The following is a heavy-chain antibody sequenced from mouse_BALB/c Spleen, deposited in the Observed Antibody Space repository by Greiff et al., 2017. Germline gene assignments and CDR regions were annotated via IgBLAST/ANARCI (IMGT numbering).Heavy chain of an antibody. Sequence: EVQGVESGGGLVKPGGSLKLSCAASGFTFSSYAMSWVRQSPEKRLEWVAEISSGGSYTYYPDTVTGRFTISRDNAKNTLYLEMSSLRSEDTAMYYCARYGPMDYWGQGTSVTVSS. CDR3: ARYGPMDY. CDR2: ISSGGSYT. D-gene: IGHD1-1*02. J-gene: IGHJ4*01. CDR1: GFTFSSYA. V-gene: IGHV5-9-4*01.